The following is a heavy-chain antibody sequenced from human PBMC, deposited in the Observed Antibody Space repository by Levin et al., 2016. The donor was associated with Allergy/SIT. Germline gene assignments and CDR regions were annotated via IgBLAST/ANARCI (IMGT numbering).Heavy chain of an antibody. D-gene: IGHD6-13*01. V-gene: IGHV3-33*01. CDR2: IWYDGSNK. J-gene: IGHJ3*02. Sequence: WIRQPPGKGLEWVAVIWYDGSNKYYADSVKGRFTISRDNSKNTLYLQMNSLRAEDTAVYYCARVGYSSSKPFSQAFDIWGQGTMVTVSS. CDR3: ARVGYSSSKPFSQAFDI.